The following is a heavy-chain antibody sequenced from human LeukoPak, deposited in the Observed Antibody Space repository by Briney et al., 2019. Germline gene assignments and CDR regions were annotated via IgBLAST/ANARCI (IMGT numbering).Heavy chain of an antibody. J-gene: IGHJ4*02. D-gene: IGHD4-17*01. V-gene: IGHV4-39*07. CDR2: IYYSGST. CDR3: ARDPNGDGFFDY. Sequence: PSETLSLTCTVPGGSISSSSYYWGWIRQPPGKGLEWIGSIYYSGSTYYNPSLKSRVTISVDTSKNQFSLKLSSVTAADTAVYYCARDPNGDGFFDYWGQGTLVTVSS. CDR1: GGSISSSSYY.